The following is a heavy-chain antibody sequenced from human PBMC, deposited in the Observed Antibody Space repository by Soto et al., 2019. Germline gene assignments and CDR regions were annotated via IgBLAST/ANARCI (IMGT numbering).Heavy chain of an antibody. Sequence: ETLSLTCTVSGGSVSSGSYYWSWIRQPPGKGLEWIGYIYYSGSTNYNPSLKSRVTISVDTSKNQFSLKLSSVTAADTAVYYCARGRWLHGPDYWGQGTLVTVSS. D-gene: IGHD5-12*01. V-gene: IGHV4-61*01. CDR3: ARGRWLHGPDY. CDR2: IYYSGST. J-gene: IGHJ4*02. CDR1: GGSVSSGSYY.